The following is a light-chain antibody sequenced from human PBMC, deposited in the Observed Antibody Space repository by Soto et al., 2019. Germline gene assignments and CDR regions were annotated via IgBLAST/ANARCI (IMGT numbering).Light chain of an antibody. J-gene: IGLJ1*01. Sequence: SVLTQPASVSGSPGQSITISCSGTSSNIGGYNVVSWYQQHPGKAPKFMIYEGTKRPSGISTRFSGSQSGDTASLTISGLQAEDEADYYCFSYAGASASYVFGSGTKGTVL. V-gene: IGLV2-23*01. CDR2: EGT. CDR3: FSYAGASASYV. CDR1: SSNIGGYNV.